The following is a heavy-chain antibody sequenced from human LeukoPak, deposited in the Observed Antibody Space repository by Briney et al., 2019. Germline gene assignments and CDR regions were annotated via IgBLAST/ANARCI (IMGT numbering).Heavy chain of an antibody. V-gene: IGHV3-21*01. CDR2: ITTSSSYI. CDR3: ARETKLLANPQYYFFMDV. Sequence: PGGSLRLSCAASRFTFSSYSMNWVRQAPGKGLEWVSSITTSSSYIYYADSVKGRFTISRDNAKNSLYLQMNSLRAEDTAVYYCARETKLLANPQYYFFMDVWGKGTTVTVSS. CDR1: RFTFSSYS. D-gene: IGHD2-15*01. J-gene: IGHJ6*03.